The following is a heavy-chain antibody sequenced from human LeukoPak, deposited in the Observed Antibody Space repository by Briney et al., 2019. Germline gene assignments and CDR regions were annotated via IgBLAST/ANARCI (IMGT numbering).Heavy chain of an antibody. D-gene: IGHD1-26*01. V-gene: IGHV3-66*02. CDR3: ARDLTEYRYSGSYYYYYYGMDV. CDR1: GFTVSSNY. J-gene: IGHJ6*02. CDR2: IYSGGST. Sequence: GGSLRLSCTASGFTVSSNYMSWVRQAPGKGLEWVSVIYSGGSTYYADSVKGRFTISRDNSKNTLYLQMNCLRAEDTAVYYCARDLTEYRYSGSYYYYYYGMDVWGQGTTVTVSS.